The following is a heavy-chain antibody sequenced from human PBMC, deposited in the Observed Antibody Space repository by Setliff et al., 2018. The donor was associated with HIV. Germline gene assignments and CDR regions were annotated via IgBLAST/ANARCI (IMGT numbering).Heavy chain of an antibody. CDR2: IHHSGGT. D-gene: IGHD5-12*01. CDR1: GGSIRSHY. CDR3: ARGVIDNAYDYLEIFYYNYMDV. V-gene: IGHV4-59*11. Sequence: SETLSLTCTVSGGSIRSHYWTWIRQPPGKGLEWIGYIHHSGGTQYNPSLMSRLTMSVDSSKNQFSLKLTSVTAADTAVYFCARGVIDNAYDYLEIFYYNYMDVWGKGTTVTVSS. J-gene: IGHJ6*03.